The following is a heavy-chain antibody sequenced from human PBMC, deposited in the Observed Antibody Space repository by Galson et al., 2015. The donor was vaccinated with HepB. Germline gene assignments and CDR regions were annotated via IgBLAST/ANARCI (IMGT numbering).Heavy chain of an antibody. J-gene: IGHJ4*02. Sequence: SVKVSCKASGYTFTSYYMHWVRQAPGQGLEWMGRINPNSGGTNYAQKFQGRVTMTRDTSISTAYMELSRLRSDDTAVYYCARGRWDIVVVPAARGAFDYWGQGTLVTVSS. CDR1: GYTFTSYY. CDR2: INPNSGGT. V-gene: IGHV1-2*06. CDR3: ARGRWDIVVVPAARGAFDY. D-gene: IGHD2-2*01.